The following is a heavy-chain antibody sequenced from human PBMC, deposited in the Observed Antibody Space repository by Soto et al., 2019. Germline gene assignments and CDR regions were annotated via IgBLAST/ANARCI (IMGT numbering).Heavy chain of an antibody. CDR2: IIPIFGTA. J-gene: IGHJ2*01. CDR1: GGTFSSYA. D-gene: IGHD4-17*01. V-gene: IGHV1-69*14. Sequence: QVQLVQSGAEVKKPGSSVKVSCKTSGGTFSSYAINWVRQSPGQGLEWMGGIIPIFGTANYAQKFQGRITITPDKSTNTANMELRSRRSDDTAVYYCASSPPPTVTMYSRYFDLWGRGTLVTVSS. CDR3: ASSPPPTVTMYSRYFDL.